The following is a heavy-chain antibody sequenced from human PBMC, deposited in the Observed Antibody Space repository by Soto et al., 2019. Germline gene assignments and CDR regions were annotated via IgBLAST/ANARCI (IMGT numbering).Heavy chain of an antibody. D-gene: IGHD5-18*01. CDR1: GYSFTSYW. Sequence: PGESLKISCKGSGYSFTSYWIGWVRQMPGKGLEWMGIIYPGDSDTRYSPSFQGQVTISADKSISTAYLQWSSLKASDTAMYYCARLMAGTAMVTLFYYGMDVWGQGTTVTVSS. J-gene: IGHJ6*02. CDR3: ARLMAGTAMVTLFYYGMDV. V-gene: IGHV5-51*01. CDR2: IYPGDSDT.